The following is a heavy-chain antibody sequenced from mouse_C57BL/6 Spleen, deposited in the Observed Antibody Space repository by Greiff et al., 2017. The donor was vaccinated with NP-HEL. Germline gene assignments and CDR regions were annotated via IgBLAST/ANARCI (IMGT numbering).Heavy chain of an antibody. J-gene: IGHJ4*01. CDR2: IYPRSGNT. CDR1: GYTFTSYG. CDR3: ARGYSSGYTMDY. Sequence: QVQLQQSGAELARPGASVKLSCKASGYTFTSYGISWVKQRTGQGLEWIGEIYPRSGNTYYNEKFKGKATLTADKSSSTAYMELRSLTSEDSAVYVCARGYSSGYTMDYWGQGTSVTVSS. D-gene: IGHD3-2*02. V-gene: IGHV1-81*01.